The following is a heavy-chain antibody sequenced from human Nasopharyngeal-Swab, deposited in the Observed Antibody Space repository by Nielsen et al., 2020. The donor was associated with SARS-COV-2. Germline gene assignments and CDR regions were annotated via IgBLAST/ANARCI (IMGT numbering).Heavy chain of an antibody. CDR2: INHSGST. D-gene: IGHD2-2*01. V-gene: IGHV4-34*01. J-gene: IGHJ6*03. CDR3: ARDTIGYCSSTSCYQYYYYYMDV. Sequence: WIRQPPGKGLEWIGEINHSGSTNYNPSLKSRVTISVDTSKNQFSLKLSSVTAADTAVYYCARDTIGYCSSTSCYQYYYYYMDVRGKGTTVTVSS.